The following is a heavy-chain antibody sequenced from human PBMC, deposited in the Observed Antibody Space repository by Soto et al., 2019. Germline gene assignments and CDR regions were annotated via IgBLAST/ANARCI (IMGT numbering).Heavy chain of an antibody. CDR2: ISWNSDSI. CDR1: GFTFDDYA. CDR3: AKDVSSSGWYYFDY. J-gene: IGHJ4*02. Sequence: GGSLRLSCAASGFTFDDYAVHWVRQAPGKGLEWVSGISWNSDSIGYADSVKGRFTISRDNAKNSLYLQMNSLRAEDTALYYCAKDVSSSGWYYFDYWGQGTLVTVSS. D-gene: IGHD6-19*01. V-gene: IGHV3-9*01.